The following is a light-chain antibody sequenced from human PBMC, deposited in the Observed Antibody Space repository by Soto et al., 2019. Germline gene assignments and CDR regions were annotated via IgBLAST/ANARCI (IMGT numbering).Light chain of an antibody. CDR2: WAS. Sequence: DIVMTQSPDSLAVSLGERATINCKSSQSILYRSNSKNYLAWYQQKPRQPTKLLIYWASTRESGVPDRFSGSGSGTDFTLTISSLQAADVAVYYCQQYYITPRTFGQGTKVEIK. J-gene: IGKJ1*01. CDR1: QSILYRSNSKNY. CDR3: QQYYITPRT. V-gene: IGKV4-1*01.